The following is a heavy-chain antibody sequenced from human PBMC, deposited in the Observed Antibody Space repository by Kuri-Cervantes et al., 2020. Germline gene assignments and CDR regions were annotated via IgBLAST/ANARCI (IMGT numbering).Heavy chain of an antibody. Sequence: GGSLRLSCAASGFTFSSYGMHWVRQAPGKGLEWVSYISSSSSTIYYADSVKGRFTISRDNAKNSLYLQMNSLGVEDTALYYCARVEGGGWGQGTLVTVSS. D-gene: IGHD3-16*01. CDR2: ISSSSSTI. J-gene: IGHJ4*02. CDR1: GFTFSSYG. V-gene: IGHV3-48*01. CDR3: ARVEGGG.